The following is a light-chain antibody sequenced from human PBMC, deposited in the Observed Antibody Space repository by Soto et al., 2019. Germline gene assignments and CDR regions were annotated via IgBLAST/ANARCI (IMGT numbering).Light chain of an antibody. J-gene: IGKJ2*01. V-gene: IGKV1-39*01. CDR3: QQSYSTPRYS. CDR1: QSISTS. Sequence: DIQMTQSPSSLSASVGDRVTITCRASQSISTSLNWYQQKPGKAPKFLIYDASRLQSGVPSRFSGSGSGTDFTLTMSSLQPEDFATYYCQQSYSTPRYSFGQGTKLEIK. CDR2: DAS.